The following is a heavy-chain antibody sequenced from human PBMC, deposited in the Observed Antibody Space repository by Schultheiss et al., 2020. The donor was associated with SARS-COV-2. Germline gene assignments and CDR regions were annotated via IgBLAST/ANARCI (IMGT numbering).Heavy chain of an antibody. D-gene: IGHD1-14*01. CDR1: GGSINSYS. CDR2: IYYSGST. CDR3: ARSGIFWYFDL. J-gene: IGHJ2*01. Sequence: SETLSLTCTVSGGSINSYSWSWIRQPPGKGLEWIGYIYYSGSTNYNPSLKSRVTISVDTSKNQFSLKLSSVTAADTAVYYCARSGIFWYFDLWGRGTLVTVSS. V-gene: IGHV4-59*12.